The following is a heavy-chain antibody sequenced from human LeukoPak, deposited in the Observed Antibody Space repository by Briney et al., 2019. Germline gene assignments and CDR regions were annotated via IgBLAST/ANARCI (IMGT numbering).Heavy chain of an antibody. D-gene: IGHD7-27*01. CDR1: GFTFSSYW. J-gene: IGHJ6*03. CDR2: IKQDGSEK. CDR3: ARALGDYYYYYMDV. V-gene: IGHV3-7*01. Sequence: GGSLRLSCAASGFTFSSYWMSWVRQAPGKGLEWVANIKQDGSEKYYVDSVKGRFTISRDNAKNSLYLQMNSLRAGDTAVYYCARALGDYYYYYMDVWGKGTTVTVSS.